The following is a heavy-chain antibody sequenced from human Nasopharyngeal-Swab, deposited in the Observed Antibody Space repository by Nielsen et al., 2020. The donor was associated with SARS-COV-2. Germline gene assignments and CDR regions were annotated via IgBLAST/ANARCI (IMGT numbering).Heavy chain of an antibody. CDR3: AKGAGSSWIVVVIEGAFDI. V-gene: IGHV3-23*01. J-gene: IGHJ3*02. Sequence: GGSLRLSCAASGFTFSSYAVSWVRQAPGKGLEWVSAISGSGGSTYYADSVKGRFTISRDNSKNTLYLQMNSLRAEDTAVYYCAKGAGSSWIVVVIEGAFDIWGQGTMVTVSS. D-gene: IGHD3-22*01. CDR1: GFTFSSYA. CDR2: ISGSGGST.